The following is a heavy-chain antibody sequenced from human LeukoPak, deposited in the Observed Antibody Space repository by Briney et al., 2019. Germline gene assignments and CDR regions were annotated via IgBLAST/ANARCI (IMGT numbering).Heavy chain of an antibody. CDR1: GGSISYYY. CDR3: AREDPQTRVPEGMDV. D-gene: IGHD4/OR15-4a*01. CDR2: VYHSGTT. V-gene: IGHV4-59*01. J-gene: IGHJ6*02. Sequence: SSETLSLTCTVSGGSISYYYWSWIRQSPGRGLGWIGYVYHSGTTNYNPSLKSRVTISVDTSKNQFSLQLRSVTAADTAVYYCAREDPQTRVPEGMDVWGQGTTVTVSS.